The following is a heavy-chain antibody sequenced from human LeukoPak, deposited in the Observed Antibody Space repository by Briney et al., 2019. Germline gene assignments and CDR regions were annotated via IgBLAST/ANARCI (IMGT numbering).Heavy chain of an antibody. J-gene: IGHJ4*02. CDR3: AREVGATRGVDY. V-gene: IGHV1-2*02. CDR1: GYTFTDYY. D-gene: IGHD1-26*01. Sequence: ASVKVSCKTSGYTFTDYYMHWVRQAPGQGLEWMGWINPNSGGTNYAQKFQGRVTMTRDTSISTAYMELSRLRSDDTAVYYCAREVGATRGVDYWGQGTLVTVSS. CDR2: INPNSGGT.